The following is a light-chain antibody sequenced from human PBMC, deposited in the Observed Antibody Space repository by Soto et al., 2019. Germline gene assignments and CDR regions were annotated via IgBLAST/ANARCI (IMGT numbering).Light chain of an antibody. CDR1: SSDVGGYNY. V-gene: IGLV2-14*01. CDR2: EVS. J-gene: IGLJ1*01. CDR3: SSYTSSSTLEGV. Sequence: QSALTQPASVSGSPGQSITISCTGTSSDVGGYNYVSWYQQHPGKAPKLMIYEVSNQPSGVSNRFSGSKSGNTASLTISGLQAEDEADYYCSSYTSSSTLEGVFGTGTKLTVL.